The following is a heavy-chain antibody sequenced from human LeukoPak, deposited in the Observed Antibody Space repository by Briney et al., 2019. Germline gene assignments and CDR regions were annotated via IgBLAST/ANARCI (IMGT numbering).Heavy chain of an antibody. CDR2: INPNSGGT. Sequence: ASVKVSCKAPLDSFIAAMIYCRRQAPGQGLEWMGWINPNSGGTNYAQNFQGRVTMTRDTSISTAYMELRRLRSDDTAVYYCARDRALGGTNVDAFDIWGQGTMVTVSS. V-gene: IGHV1-2*02. CDR1: LDSFIAAM. CDR3: ARDRALGGTNVDAFDI. D-gene: IGHD1-1*01. J-gene: IGHJ3*02.